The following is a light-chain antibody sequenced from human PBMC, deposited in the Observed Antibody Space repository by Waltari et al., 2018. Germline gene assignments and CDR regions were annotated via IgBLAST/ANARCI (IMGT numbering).Light chain of an antibody. J-gene: IGKJ1*01. V-gene: IGKV3-11*01. Sequence: EIVLTQSPATLSLSPGERATLSCRASQGVSSYLAWYQQKPGQAPRPLIYDASNRATGIPARFSGSGSGTDFTLTISSLEPEDFAVYYCQQRSNWPGTFGQGTKVEIK. CDR1: QGVSSY. CDR3: QQRSNWPGT. CDR2: DAS.